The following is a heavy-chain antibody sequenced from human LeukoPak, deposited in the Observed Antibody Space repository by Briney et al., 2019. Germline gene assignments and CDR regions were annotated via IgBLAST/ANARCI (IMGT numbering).Heavy chain of an antibody. Sequence: GGSLRLSCAASGFTYSRHNMHWVRQAPGKGLEWVALISDDGSNKYYADSVRGRFTISRDNSKNTLYLQMNSLRTEDTAVYYCASSGWAAAGRFDYWGQGTLVTVSS. CDR3: ASSGWAAAGRFDY. J-gene: IGHJ4*02. CDR2: ISDDGSNK. D-gene: IGHD6-13*01. CDR1: GFTYSRHN. V-gene: IGHV3-30-3*01.